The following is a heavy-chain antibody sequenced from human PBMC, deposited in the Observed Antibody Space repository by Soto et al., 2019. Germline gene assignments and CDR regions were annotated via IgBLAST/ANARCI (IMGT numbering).Heavy chain of an antibody. CDR1: GYTFTSYD. Sequence: ASVKVSCKASGYTFTSYDINWVRQATGQGLEWMGWMNPNSGNTGYAQKFQGRVTMTRNTSISTAYMELSSLRSEDTAVYYCARGLQWLVPNWFDPWGQGTLVTVSS. V-gene: IGHV1-8*01. D-gene: IGHD6-19*01. CDR2: MNPNSGNT. J-gene: IGHJ5*02. CDR3: ARGLQWLVPNWFDP.